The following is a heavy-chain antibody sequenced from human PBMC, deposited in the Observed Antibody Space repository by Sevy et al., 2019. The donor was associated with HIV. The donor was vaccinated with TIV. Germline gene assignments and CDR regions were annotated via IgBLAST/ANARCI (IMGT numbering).Heavy chain of an antibody. J-gene: IGHJ4*02. V-gene: IGHV1-18*01. CDR1: GYTFTSYG. Sequence: ASVKVSCKASGYTFTSYGISWVRQAPGQGLEWMGWISAYKGNTNYAQKFQGRVTMTTDTSTFSADMALRSFSYDDTSVYYCARDRDYGSVWGTFPCRDYWGQGTLVTVSS. D-gene: IGHD3-16*01. CDR2: ISAYKGNT. CDR3: ARDRDYGSVWGTFPCRDY.